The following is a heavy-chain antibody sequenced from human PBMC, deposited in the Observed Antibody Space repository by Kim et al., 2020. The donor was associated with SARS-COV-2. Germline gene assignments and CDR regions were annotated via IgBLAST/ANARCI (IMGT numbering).Heavy chain of an antibody. CDR3: ARGYSYGAPYYYYYGMDV. CDR1: GGTFSSYA. V-gene: IGHV1-69*06. CDR2: IIPIFGTA. Sequence: SVNVSCKASGGTFSSYAISWVRQAPGQGLEWMGGIIPIFGTANYAQKFQGRVTITADKSTSTAYMELSSLRSEDTAVYYCARGYSYGAPYYYYYGMDVWGQGTTVTVSS. D-gene: IGHD5-18*01. J-gene: IGHJ6*02.